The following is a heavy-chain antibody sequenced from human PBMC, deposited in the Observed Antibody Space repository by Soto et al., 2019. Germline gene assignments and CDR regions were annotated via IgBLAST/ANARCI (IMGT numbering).Heavy chain of an antibody. CDR3: ARTYSRSAYFDY. CDR1: GGSIVSGGYY. V-gene: IGHV4-31*02. Sequence: SYSMSLTCSVSGGSIVSGGYYWSLIRQHPGKGLEWIGYIYYSGSTYYNPSLKSRVTISIDPSKSQFSLKLSSVTAADTAVFYCARTYSRSAYFDYWGQGTLVTVSS. D-gene: IGHD3-22*01. CDR2: IYYSGST. J-gene: IGHJ4*02.